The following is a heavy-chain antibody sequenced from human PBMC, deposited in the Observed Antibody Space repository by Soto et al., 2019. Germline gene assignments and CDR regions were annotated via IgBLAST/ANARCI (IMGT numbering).Heavy chain of an antibody. CDR2: INPNSGGT. V-gene: IGHV1-2*04. CDR3: ARDYGDSTYYYGMDV. Sequence: ASVKVSCKASGYTFTGYYMHWVRQAPGQGLEWMGWINPNSGGTNYAQKFQGWVTMTRDTSISTAYMELSRLRSDDTAVYYCARDYGDSTYYYGMDVWGQGTTVTVSS. CDR1: GYTFTGYY. D-gene: IGHD4-17*01. J-gene: IGHJ6*02.